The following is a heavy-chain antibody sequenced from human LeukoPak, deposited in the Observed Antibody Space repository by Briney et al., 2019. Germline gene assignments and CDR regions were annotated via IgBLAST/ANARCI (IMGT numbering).Heavy chain of an antibody. CDR2: IWYDGSNK. CDR1: GFTFSSYG. V-gene: IGHV3-33*08. Sequence: PGGSLRLSCAASGFTFSSYGMHWVRQAPGKGLEWVAVIWYDGSNKYYADSVKGRFTISRDNSKNTLYLQMNSLRAEDTAVYYCARERDYDGSGYYVFGYWGQGTLVTVSS. CDR3: ARERDYDGSGYYVFGY. J-gene: IGHJ4*02. D-gene: IGHD3-22*01.